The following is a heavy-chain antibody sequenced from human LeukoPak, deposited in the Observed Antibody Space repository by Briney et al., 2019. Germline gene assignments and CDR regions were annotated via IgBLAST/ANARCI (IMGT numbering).Heavy chain of an antibody. V-gene: IGHV5-10-1*01. CDR2: IDPSDSYT. Sequence: GESLKISCKGSGYIFTSYWISWVRQMPGKGLEWMGRIDPSDSYTNYSPSFQGHVTISADKSISTAYLQWSSLRASDTAMYYCARHQAAAGTDYYYGMDVWGQGTTVTVSS. CDR1: GYIFTSYW. CDR3: ARHQAAAGTDYYYGMDV. J-gene: IGHJ6*02. D-gene: IGHD6-13*01.